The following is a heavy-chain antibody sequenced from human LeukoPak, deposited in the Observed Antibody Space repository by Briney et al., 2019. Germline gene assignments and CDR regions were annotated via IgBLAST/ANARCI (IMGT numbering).Heavy chain of an antibody. D-gene: IGHD2-15*01. CDR2: INQGGSEK. Sequence: GGSLRLSCAASGFAFTSYWMSWVRQAPGKGLEWVAKINQGGSEKFYVDSVKGRFTISRDNAKNLLDLQMNSLRDEDTAVYYCVSDLYPPGDWGQGALVTVSS. V-gene: IGHV3-7*04. CDR3: VSDLYPPGD. CDR1: GFAFTSYW. J-gene: IGHJ4*02.